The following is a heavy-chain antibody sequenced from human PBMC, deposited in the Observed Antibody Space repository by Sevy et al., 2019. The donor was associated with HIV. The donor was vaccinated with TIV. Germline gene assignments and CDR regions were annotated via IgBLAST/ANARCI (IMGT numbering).Heavy chain of an antibody. J-gene: IGHJ6*03. V-gene: IGHV4-59*01. D-gene: IGHD2-2*01. CDR3: ARVRYCSSTSCRYYYYYYMDV. CDR1: GGSISSYY. CDR2: IYYSGST. Sequence: SETLSLTCTVSGGSISSYYWSWIRQPPGKGLEWIGYIYYSGSTNYNPSLKSRVTISVDTSKNQFSLKLSSVTAADTAVYYCARVRYCSSTSCRYYYYYYMDVWGKGTTVTVSS.